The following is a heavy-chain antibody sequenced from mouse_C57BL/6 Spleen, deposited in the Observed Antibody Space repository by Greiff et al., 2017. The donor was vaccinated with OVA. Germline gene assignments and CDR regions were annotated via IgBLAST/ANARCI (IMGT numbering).Heavy chain of an antibody. CDR2: INPSSGYT. Sequence: QVQLQQSGAELAKPGASVKLSCKASGYTFTSYWMHWVKQRPGQGLEWIGYINPSSGYTKYNQKFKDKATLTADKSSSTAYMQLSSLTYEESAVHHSARSPVTTVVPYYFDYWGQGTTLTVSS. J-gene: IGHJ2*01. CDR1: GYTFTSYW. CDR3: ARSPVTTVVPYYFDY. V-gene: IGHV1-7*01. D-gene: IGHD1-1*01.